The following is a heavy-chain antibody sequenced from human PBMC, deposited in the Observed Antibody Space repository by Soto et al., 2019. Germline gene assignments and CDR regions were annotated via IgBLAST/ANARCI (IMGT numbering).Heavy chain of an antibody. D-gene: IGHD4-17*01. Sequence: SVKVSCKASGGTFSSYAISWVRQAPGQGLEWMGGIIPIFGTANYAQKFQGRVTITADESTSTAYMEPSSLRSEDTAVYYCARDYGDYFDAFDIWGQGTMVTVSS. CDR2: IIPIFGTA. V-gene: IGHV1-69*13. J-gene: IGHJ3*02. CDR3: ARDYGDYFDAFDI. CDR1: GGTFSSYA.